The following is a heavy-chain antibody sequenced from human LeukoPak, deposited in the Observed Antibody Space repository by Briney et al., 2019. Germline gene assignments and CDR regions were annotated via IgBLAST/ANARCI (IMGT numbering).Heavy chain of an antibody. CDR3: ARGRPRLYSSSSDGWFDP. J-gene: IGHJ5*02. Sequence: SETLSLTCTVSGGSISSSSYYWGWIRQPPGKGLEWIGEINHSGSTNYNPSLKSRVTISVDTSKNQFSLKLSSVTAADTAVYYCARGRPRLYSSSSDGWFDPWGQGTLVTVSS. CDR1: GGSISSSSYY. CDR2: INHSGST. V-gene: IGHV4-39*07. D-gene: IGHD6-6*01.